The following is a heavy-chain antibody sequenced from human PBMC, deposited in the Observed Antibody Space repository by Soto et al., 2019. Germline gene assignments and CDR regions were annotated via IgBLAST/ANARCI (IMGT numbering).Heavy chain of an antibody. J-gene: IGHJ6*02. CDR3: AKDLYPAETGTSDYYYGMDV. V-gene: IGHV3-43*01. Sequence: GGSLRLSCAASGFTFDDYTMHWVRQAPGKGLEWVSLISWDGGSTYYADSVKGRFTISRDNSKNSLYLQMNSLRTEDTALYYCAKDLYPAETGTSDYYYGMDVWGQGTTVTVSS. D-gene: IGHD1-1*01. CDR1: GFTFDDYT. CDR2: ISWDGGST.